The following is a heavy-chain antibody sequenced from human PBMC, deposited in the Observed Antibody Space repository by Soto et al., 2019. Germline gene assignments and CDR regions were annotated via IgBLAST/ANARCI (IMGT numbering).Heavy chain of an antibody. V-gene: IGHV3-33*01. CDR2: IWSDGSDR. CDR3: ARGGDIVSTPRYFDC. D-gene: IGHD5-12*01. J-gene: IGHJ4*01. CDR1: GFTFTSDT. Sequence: LRLSCAASGFTFTSDTMHWIRQAPGKGLAWVALIWSDGSDRDYLESVKGGFTIARDNSKHTLYLEMNSLRADDAALYYCARGGDIVSTPRYFDCWG.